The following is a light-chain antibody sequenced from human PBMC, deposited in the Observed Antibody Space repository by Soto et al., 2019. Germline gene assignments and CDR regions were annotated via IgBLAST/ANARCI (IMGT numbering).Light chain of an antibody. CDR2: LNNDGSH. Sequence: QSVLTQSPSASASLGASVKLTCTLSSGHSSYAIAWHQKQPGKGPRYLMDLNNDGSHTKGDGIPDRFSGSSSRADRFLIISSLQSEDEADYYCQTWGTGFQFFGGGTKLTVL. J-gene: IGLJ2*01. CDR1: SGHSSYA. V-gene: IGLV4-69*01. CDR3: QTWGTGFQF.